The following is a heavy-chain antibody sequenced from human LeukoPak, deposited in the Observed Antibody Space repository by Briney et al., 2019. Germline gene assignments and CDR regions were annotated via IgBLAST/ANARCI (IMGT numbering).Heavy chain of an antibody. CDR2: IYTSGST. CDR1: GGSISSYY. Sequence: PSETLSLTCTVSGGSISSYYWSWIRQPAGKGLEWVRRIYTSGSTNYNPSLKSRVTMSVDTSKNQFSLKLSSVTAADTAVYYCARDNYDFWSGGRGYFDYWGRGTLVTVSA. D-gene: IGHD3-3*01. CDR3: ARDNYDFWSGGRGYFDY. V-gene: IGHV4-4*07. J-gene: IGHJ4*02.